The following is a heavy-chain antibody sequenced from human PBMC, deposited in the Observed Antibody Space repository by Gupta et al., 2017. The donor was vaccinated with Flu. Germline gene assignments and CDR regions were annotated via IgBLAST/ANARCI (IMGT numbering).Heavy chain of an antibody. CDR3: ASSLYCSSTSCSTYYFYYIDV. D-gene: IGHD2-2*01. V-gene: IGHV3-11*01. CDR2: ISPSGNTI. J-gene: IGHJ6*03. Sequence: EWISYISPSGNTIYYADSVKGQFTISRDNGKNSLYLQMNSLRAEDTAVYYWASSLYCSSTSCSTYYFYYIDVWGKGTTVTVSS.